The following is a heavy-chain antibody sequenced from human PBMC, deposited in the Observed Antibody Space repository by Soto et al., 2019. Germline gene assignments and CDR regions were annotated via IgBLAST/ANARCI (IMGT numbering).Heavy chain of an antibody. D-gene: IGHD6-13*01. CDR2: IYYSGST. Sequence: QLQLQESGPGLLKPSETLSLTCTVSGGSISSSSYYWGWIRQPPGKGLEWIGSIYYSGSTYYNPSPKSRLTISVDTSKNQFSLKLSSVTAADTAVYYCARRSQLGSYYYYSMDVWGKGTTVTVSS. J-gene: IGHJ6*03. V-gene: IGHV4-39*01. CDR1: GGSISSSSYY. CDR3: ARRSQLGSYYYYSMDV.